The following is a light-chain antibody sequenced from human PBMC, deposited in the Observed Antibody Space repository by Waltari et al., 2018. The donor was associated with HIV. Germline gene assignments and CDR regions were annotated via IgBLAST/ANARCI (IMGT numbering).Light chain of an antibody. Sequence: QSALTQPASVSASPGPPITLSCTGTTSDVGRYDLVSWHQHFPGRAAKLIIFDFTNRHSGVSNRFSVSKSGNTASLTISGLQPEDEADYYCCSYAGPNPLVFGGGTKLTVL. CDR3: CSYAGPNPLV. J-gene: IGLJ2*01. CDR1: TSDVGRYDL. CDR2: DFT. V-gene: IGLV2-23*02.